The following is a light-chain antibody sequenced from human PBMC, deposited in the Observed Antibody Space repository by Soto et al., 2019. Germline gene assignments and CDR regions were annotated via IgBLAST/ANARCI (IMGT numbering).Light chain of an antibody. CDR1: SSNIGAAND. J-gene: IGLJ7*01. CDR2: NNT. V-gene: IGLV1-40*01. Sequence: QSVLTQPPSVSGAPGQRVTISCTGSSSNIGAANDVHWYQQVPGTAPKLLIYNNTNRPSGVPDRFSGSKSGTSASLAITGLQTEDEAYYYCQSYDNNLGGSLFGGRTQLTVL. CDR3: QSYDNNLGGSL.